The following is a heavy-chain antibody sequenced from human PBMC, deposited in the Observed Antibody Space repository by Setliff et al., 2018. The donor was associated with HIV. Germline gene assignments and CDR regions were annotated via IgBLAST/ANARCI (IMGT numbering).Heavy chain of an antibody. D-gene: IGHD2-15*01. V-gene: IGHV3-30*02. CDR2: IWHDGDNK. J-gene: IGHJ4*02. Sequence: PGGSLRLSCAGSGFTFRNYAMHWVRQAPGKGLEWVAVIWHDGDNKQYADSVKGRFTISRDNSKNMLYLQMSSLRAEDTAVYYCAKDHGGTFDYLDDWGQGTLVTVSS. CDR3: AKDHGGTFDYLDD. CDR1: GFTFRNYA.